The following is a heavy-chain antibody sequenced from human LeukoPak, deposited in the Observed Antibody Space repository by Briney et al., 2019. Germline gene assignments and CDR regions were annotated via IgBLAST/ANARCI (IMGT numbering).Heavy chain of an antibody. CDR3: VKDLGRYRNNCFDY. CDR1: GFTFSSYA. J-gene: IGHJ4*02. CDR2: IGGSGGGT. V-gene: IGHV3-23*01. Sequence: GGSLRLSCAASGFTFSSYAMSWVRQAPEKGLEWVATIGGSGGGTYYADSVKRRFTISRDDSKNTLYLQMNSLRAEDTAVYYCVKDLGRYRNNCFDYWGQGTLVTVSS. D-gene: IGHD1-26*01.